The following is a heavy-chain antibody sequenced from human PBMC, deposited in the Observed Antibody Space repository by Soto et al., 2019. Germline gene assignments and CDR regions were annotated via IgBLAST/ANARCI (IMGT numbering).Heavy chain of an antibody. CDR2: FSGRSGDT. D-gene: IGHD6-19*01. CDR1: GFSISTHA. Sequence: GGSLRLSCVASGFSISTHALTWVRQAPGKGLEWVSSFSGRSGDTYYAASVKGRFTISGDSSKNTVILQMNNLRADDTALYYCARDSSAWPNYFDYWGQGIQVTVSS. V-gene: IGHV3-23*01. CDR3: ARDSSAWPNYFDY. J-gene: IGHJ4*02.